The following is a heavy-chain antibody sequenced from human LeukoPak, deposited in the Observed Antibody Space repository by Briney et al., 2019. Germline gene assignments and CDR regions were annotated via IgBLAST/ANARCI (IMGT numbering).Heavy chain of an antibody. V-gene: IGHV3-74*01. CDR2: IASDGSST. CDR3: ARGPNSNWSGLDF. D-gene: IGHD6-6*01. J-gene: IGHJ4*02. Sequence: TGGSLRLSCAASGFTFSSYWMNWVRQAPGKGLVWVSRIASDGSSTTYADSVKGRFSISRDNAKNTLYLQMNSLRVEDTAVYYCARGPNSNWSGLDFWGQGTLLTVSS. CDR1: GFTFSSYW.